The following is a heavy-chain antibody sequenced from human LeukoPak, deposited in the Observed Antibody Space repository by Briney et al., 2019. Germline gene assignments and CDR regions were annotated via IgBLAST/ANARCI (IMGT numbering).Heavy chain of an antibody. CDR3: ARDALLWFGELSPLGY. J-gene: IGHJ4*02. CDR2: IWYDGSNK. D-gene: IGHD3-10*01. Sequence: GRSLRLSCAASGFTFSSYGMHWVRQAPGKGLEWVAVIWYDGSNKYYADSVKGRFTISRDNSKNTLYLQMNSLRVEDTAVYYCARDALLWFGELSPLGYWGQGTLVTVSS. CDR1: GFTFSSYG. V-gene: IGHV3-33*01.